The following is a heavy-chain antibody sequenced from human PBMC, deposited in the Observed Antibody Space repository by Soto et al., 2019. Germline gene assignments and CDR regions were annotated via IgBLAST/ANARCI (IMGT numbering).Heavy chain of an antibody. CDR2: TYYRSKWYS. V-gene: IGHV6-1*01. D-gene: IGHD6-13*01. J-gene: IGHJ4*02. Sequence: PSQTLSLTCAISGDSVSSNSAAWNWIRQSPSRGPEWLGRTYYRSKWYSDYAVSVKSRITINPDTSKNQFSLQLNSVTPEDTAVYYCARGGIAAAGTGSFDSWGQGTLVTVSS. CDR1: GDSVSSNSAA. CDR3: ARGGIAAAGTGSFDS.